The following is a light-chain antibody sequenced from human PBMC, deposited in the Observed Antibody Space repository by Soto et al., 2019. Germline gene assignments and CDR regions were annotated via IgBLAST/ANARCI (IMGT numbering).Light chain of an antibody. CDR1: QSINIY. V-gene: IGKV1-39*01. CDR3: QQIGRTPCT. Sequence: IQMTQSPSSLSASVGDSVTVTCRASQSINIYWNWYQQKPGKAPTLLIYGASSLLSEGPSRFTGGGSRTDFTLTISSLQPEEFDTYHCQQIGRTPCTFCHGTKLEI. J-gene: IGKJ2*02. CDR2: GAS.